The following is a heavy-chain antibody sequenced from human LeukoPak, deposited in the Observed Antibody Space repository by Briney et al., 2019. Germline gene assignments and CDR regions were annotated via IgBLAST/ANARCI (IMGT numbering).Heavy chain of an antibody. CDR1: GFTFEDYT. V-gene: IGHV3-43*01. CDR2: IDWSGSDT. D-gene: IGHD6-13*01. J-gene: IGHJ4*02. Sequence: GGSLRLSCSASGFTFEDYTMHWVRQVPGKGLEWVALIDWSGSDTYYTDSVKGRFTISRDNAKNSLYLQMNSLRAEDTALYYCAKAAAAAGIDWLDYWGQGTLVTVSS. CDR3: AKAAAAAGIDWLDY.